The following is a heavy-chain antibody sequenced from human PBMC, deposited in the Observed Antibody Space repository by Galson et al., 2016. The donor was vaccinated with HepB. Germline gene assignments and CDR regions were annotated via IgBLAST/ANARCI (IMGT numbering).Heavy chain of an antibody. CDR3: ARTDPSSLLVGGVFFDL. CDR2: IGNGPSAT. V-gene: IGHV3-11*01. CDR1: GFTVSNNY. Sequence: SLRLSCAASGFTVSNNYMRWVRQAPGKGLEWISYIGNGPSATFFADSVQGRFSISRDNARNSVSLQMSTLRAEDTAVYYCARTDPSSLLVGGVFFDLWGQGTLVAVSS. J-gene: IGHJ4*02. D-gene: IGHD3-16*01.